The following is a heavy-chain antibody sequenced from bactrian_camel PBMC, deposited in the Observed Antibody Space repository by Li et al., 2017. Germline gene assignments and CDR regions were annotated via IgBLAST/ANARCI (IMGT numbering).Heavy chain of an antibody. CDR1: GFTFSNYW. D-gene: IGHD7*01. V-gene: IGHV3S6*01. CDR3: TKDSTDGGWASTY. J-gene: IGHJ4*01. CDR2: VYSDGTRP. Sequence: HVQLVESGGGLVQPGGSLRLSCAASGFTFSNYWMTWVRQAPGKGLEWAASVYSDGTRPGYADSVKGRFTITRDNAKNTLYLQLNSLKTEDTAMYYCTKDSTDGGWASTYWGQGTQVTVS.